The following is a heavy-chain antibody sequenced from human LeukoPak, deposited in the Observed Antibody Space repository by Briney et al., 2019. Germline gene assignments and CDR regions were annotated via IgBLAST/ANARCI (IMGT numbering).Heavy chain of an antibody. Sequence: SETLSLTCTVSGGSISSYYWSWIRQPPGKGLEWIGYIYYSGSTNYNPSLKSRVTISVDTSKNQFSLKLSSVTAADTAVYYCAGSITIFGVVIGPTLDYWGQGTLVTVSS. J-gene: IGHJ4*02. D-gene: IGHD3-3*01. V-gene: IGHV4-59*01. CDR1: GGSISSYY. CDR2: IYYSGST. CDR3: AGSITIFGVVIGPTLDY.